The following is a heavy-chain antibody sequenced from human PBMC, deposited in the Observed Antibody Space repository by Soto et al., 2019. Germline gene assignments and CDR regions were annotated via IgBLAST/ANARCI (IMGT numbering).Heavy chain of an antibody. J-gene: IGHJ6*03. CDR2: IYYSGST. Sequence: PSETLSLTCTVSGGSISSYYWSWIRQPPGKGLEWIGYIYYSGSTNYNPSLKSRVTISVDTSKNQFSLKLSSVTAADTAVYYCAREKRITIFGVVISYYYYMDVWGKGTTVTVSS. CDR1: GGSISSYY. V-gene: IGHV4-59*01. CDR3: AREKRITIFGVVISYYYYMDV. D-gene: IGHD3-3*01.